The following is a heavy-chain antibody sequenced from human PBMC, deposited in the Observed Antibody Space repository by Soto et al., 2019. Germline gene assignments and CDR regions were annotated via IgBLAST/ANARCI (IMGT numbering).Heavy chain of an antibody. D-gene: IGHD3-10*01. CDR1: GFTFSSYG. V-gene: IGHV3-30*18. CDR2: ISYDGSNK. Sequence: GGSLRLSCAASGFTFSSYGMHWVRQAPGKGLEWVAVISYDGSNKYYADSVKGRFTISRDNSKNTLYLQMNSLRAEDTAVYYCAKDVTMVRGVIIRTGGVVGMDVWGQGTTVTVSS. CDR3: AKDVTMVRGVIIRTGGVVGMDV. J-gene: IGHJ6*02.